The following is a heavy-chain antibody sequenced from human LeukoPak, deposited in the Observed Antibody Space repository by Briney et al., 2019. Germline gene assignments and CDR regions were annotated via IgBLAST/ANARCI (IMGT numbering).Heavy chain of an antibody. J-gene: IGHJ4*02. CDR2: INPSSGGT. D-gene: IGHD6-13*01. CDR3: ARAEGIDY. Sequence: ASVKVSCKASEYAFTAYFMHWVRQAPGQGLEWMGWINPSSGGTMYAQSFQGRVTMTRDTSISTAYMELSSLTFDDTAVYYCARAEGIDYWGQGTLVTVSS. CDR1: EYAFTAYF. V-gene: IGHV1-2*02.